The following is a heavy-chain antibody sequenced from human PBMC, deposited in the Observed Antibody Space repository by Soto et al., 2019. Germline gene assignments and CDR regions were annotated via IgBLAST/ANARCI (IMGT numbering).Heavy chain of an antibody. D-gene: IGHD3-22*01. Sequence: LSLTCTVSGGSISSYYWSWIRQPPGKGLEWIGYIYYSGSTNYNPSLKSRVTISVDTSKNQFSLKLSSVTAADTAVYYCARATIDYYDSSGYFDYWGQGTLVTVS. CDR3: ARATIDYYDSSGYFDY. V-gene: IGHV4-59*01. J-gene: IGHJ4*02. CDR2: IYYSGST. CDR1: GGSISSYY.